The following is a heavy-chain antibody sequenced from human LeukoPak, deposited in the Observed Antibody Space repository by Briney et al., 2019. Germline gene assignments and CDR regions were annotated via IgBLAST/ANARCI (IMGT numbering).Heavy chain of an antibody. CDR3: TTDNWNYAKL. D-gene: IGHD1-7*01. J-gene: IGHJ4*02. V-gene: IGHV3-15*01. Sequence: GGSLRLSCAASGFTFSKAWMSWVRQTPGKGLEWVGRIRSISDGGTTDYTSPVKGRFTISRDDSKNTLYLQMNSLKTEDTAVYHCTTDNWNYAKLWGQGTLVTVSS. CDR2: IRSISDGGTT. CDR1: GFTFSKAW.